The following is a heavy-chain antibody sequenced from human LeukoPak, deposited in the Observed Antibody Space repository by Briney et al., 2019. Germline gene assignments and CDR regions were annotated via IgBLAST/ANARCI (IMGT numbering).Heavy chain of an antibody. CDR3: ARVSLDYGDYHWFDP. CDR1: GFTFSSYW. CDR2: INTDGSST. Sequence: PGGSLRLSCAASGFTFSSYWMHWVRQAPGKGLMWVSRINTDGSSTSYADSVKGRFTISRDNAKNTLYLQMNSLRAEDTAVYYCARVSLDYGDYHWFDPWGQGTLVTVSS. V-gene: IGHV3-74*01. J-gene: IGHJ5*02. D-gene: IGHD4-17*01.